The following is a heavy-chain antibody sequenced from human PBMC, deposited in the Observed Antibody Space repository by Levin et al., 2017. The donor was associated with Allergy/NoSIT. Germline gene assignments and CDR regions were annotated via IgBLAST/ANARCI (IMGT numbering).Heavy chain of an antibody. Sequence: GESLKISGAASGFTFSNYSMNWVRQAPGKGREWVSSISSRSSNIYYADSVKGRFTISRDNAKNSLYLQMNSLRAEDTAVYYCARDSTAVSSDYWGQGTLFTVSS. V-gene: IGHV3-21*01. CDR2: ISSRSSNI. J-gene: IGHJ4*02. CDR3: ARDSTAVSSDY. CDR1: GFTFSNYS. D-gene: IGHD4-11*01.